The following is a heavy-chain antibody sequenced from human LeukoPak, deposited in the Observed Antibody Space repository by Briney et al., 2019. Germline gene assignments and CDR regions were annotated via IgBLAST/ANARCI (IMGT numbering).Heavy chain of an antibody. J-gene: IGHJ4*02. D-gene: IGHD5-18*01. CDR3: ARDGGRFSFGFGY. V-gene: IGHV4-59*01. CDR1: GGSISSYY. CDR2: VFYSGST. Sequence: SETLSLTCTVSGGSISSYYWSWIRQPPGKGQEWIGYVFYSGSTNYNPSLKSRVTISVDTSKNQFTLKLSSVTPADTAVYYCARDGGRFSFGFGYWGQGTLVTVSS.